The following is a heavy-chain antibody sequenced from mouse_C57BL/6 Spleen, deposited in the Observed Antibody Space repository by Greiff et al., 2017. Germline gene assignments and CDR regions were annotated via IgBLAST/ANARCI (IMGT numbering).Heavy chain of an antibody. Sequence: VQLKESGPVLVKPGASVKMSCKASGYTFTDSYMNWVKQSHGKSLEWIGVINPSNGGTSYNQKFKGKATLTVDKSSSTAYMELISLTSEDSAVYYCAPIYYDFDVWGKGTTLTVSS. V-gene: IGHV1-19*01. CDR1: GYTFTDSY. J-gene: IGHJ2*01. CDR3: APIYYDFDV. CDR2: INPSNGGT. D-gene: IGHD2-4*01.